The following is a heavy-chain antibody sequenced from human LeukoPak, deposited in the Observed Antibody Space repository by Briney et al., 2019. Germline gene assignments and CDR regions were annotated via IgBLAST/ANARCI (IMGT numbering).Heavy chain of an antibody. Sequence: GGSLRISCAASGFTFSSYWMSWVRQAPGKGLEWVANIKQDGSEKYYVDSVKGRFTISRDNAKNSLYLQMNSLRAEDTAAYYCARVGSGYYRPYDAFDIWGQGTMVTVSS. V-gene: IGHV3-7*01. CDR3: ARVGSGYYRPYDAFDI. CDR1: GFTFSSYW. J-gene: IGHJ3*02. D-gene: IGHD3-22*01. CDR2: IKQDGSEK.